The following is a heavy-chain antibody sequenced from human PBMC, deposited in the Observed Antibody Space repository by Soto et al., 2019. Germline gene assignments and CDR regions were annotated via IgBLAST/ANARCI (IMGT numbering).Heavy chain of an antibody. CDR3: AREAVAGTGFDY. J-gene: IGHJ4*02. Sequence: SETLSPTCTVSGSSISSYYWSWIRQPPGKGLEWIGYIYYSGSTNYNPSLKSRVTISVDTSKNQSSLKLSSVTAADTAVYYCAREAVAGTGFDYWGQGTLVTVSS. D-gene: IGHD6-19*01. V-gene: IGHV4-59*01. CDR2: IYYSGST. CDR1: GSSISSYY.